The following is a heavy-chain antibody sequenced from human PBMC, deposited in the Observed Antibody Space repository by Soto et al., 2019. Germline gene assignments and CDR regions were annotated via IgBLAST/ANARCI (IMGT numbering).Heavy chain of an antibody. Sequence: QVQLVQSGAEVKKPGSSVKVSCKASGGTFSSYTISWVRQAPGQGLEWMGRIIPILGIANYAQKFQGRVTITGDKSTSTAYMELSSLRSEDTAVYYCARQEGSYYYGSGSFGFDLWGRGTLVTVSS. CDR1: GGTFSSYT. CDR3: ARQEGSYYYGSGSFGFDL. CDR2: IIPILGIA. V-gene: IGHV1-69*02. D-gene: IGHD3-10*01. J-gene: IGHJ2*01.